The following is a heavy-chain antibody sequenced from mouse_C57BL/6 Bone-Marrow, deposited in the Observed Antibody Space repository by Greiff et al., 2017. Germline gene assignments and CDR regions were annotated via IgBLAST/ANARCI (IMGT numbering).Heavy chain of an antibody. V-gene: IGHV5-4*01. Sequence: EVHLVESGGGLVKPGGSLKLSCAASGFTFSSYAMSWVRQTPEKRLEWVATMSDGGSYTYYPDNVKGRFTISRDNAKNNLYLQMSHLKSEDTAMYYCAREEYAMDYWGQGTSVTVSS. CDR2: MSDGGSYT. J-gene: IGHJ4*01. CDR1: GFTFSSYA. CDR3: AREEYAMDY.